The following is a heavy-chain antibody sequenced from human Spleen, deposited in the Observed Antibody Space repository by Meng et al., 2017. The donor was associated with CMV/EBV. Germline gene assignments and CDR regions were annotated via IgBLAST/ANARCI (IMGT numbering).Heavy chain of an antibody. CDR2: INPSGGST. CDR1: GDTFTSYY. CDR3: AREDDDFWSGYYYYYGMDV. V-gene: IGHV1-46*01. J-gene: IGHJ6*02. D-gene: IGHD3-3*01. Sequence: ASVKVSCKAYGDTFTSYYMHWVREAPGQGLEWMGIINPSGGSTSYAQKFQGRVTMTRDTSTSTVYMELSSLRSEDTAVYYCAREDDDFWSGYYYYYGMDVWGQGTTVTVSS.